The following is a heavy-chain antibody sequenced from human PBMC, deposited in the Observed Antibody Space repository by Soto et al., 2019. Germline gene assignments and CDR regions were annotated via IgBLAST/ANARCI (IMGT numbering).Heavy chain of an antibody. D-gene: IGHD2-8*01. Sequence: EVQLLESGGGLVQPGGSLRLSCAASGFDFSSYDMSWVRQAPGKGLEWVSGISGSGDSAYYADSVRGRFTISRDNSKDTLYVQMNSRRNEDTGISFCGKEDGAWTNGYFDIWGQGTVVTVSS. CDR3: GKEDGAWTNGYFDI. CDR1: GFDFSSYD. J-gene: IGHJ3*02. CDR2: ISGSGDSA. V-gene: IGHV3-23*01.